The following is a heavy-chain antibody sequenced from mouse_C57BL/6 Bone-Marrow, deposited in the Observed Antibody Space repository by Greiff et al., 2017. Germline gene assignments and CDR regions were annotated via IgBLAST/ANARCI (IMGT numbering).Heavy chain of an antibody. CDR3: ASYCGSNYSYYFDY. J-gene: IGHJ2*01. D-gene: IGHD1-1*01. CDR2: IGPGSGST. Sequence: QVQLHQSGAELVKPGASVKISCKASGYTFTNYYINWVKQRPGQGLEWIGNIGPGSGSTYYNEKFKGKATLTADKSSSTAYMQLSSLTSEDSAVYLYASYCGSNYSYYFDYWGQGTTLTVSS. V-gene: IGHV1-77*01. CDR1: GYTFTNYY.